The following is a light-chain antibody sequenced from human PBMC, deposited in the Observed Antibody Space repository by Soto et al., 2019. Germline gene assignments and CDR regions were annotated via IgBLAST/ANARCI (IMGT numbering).Light chain of an antibody. CDR2: EVS. CDR3: SSYAGSNFYV. V-gene: IGLV2-8*01. J-gene: IGLJ1*01. Sequence: QSALTQPPSASGAPGQPVTISCTGTSSDVGGYNYVSWYQQHPGKAPKLMIYEVSKRPSGVPDRFSGSKSGNTASLTVSWLQAEDEADYYCSSYAGSNFYVFGTGTKVTVL. CDR1: SSDVGGYNY.